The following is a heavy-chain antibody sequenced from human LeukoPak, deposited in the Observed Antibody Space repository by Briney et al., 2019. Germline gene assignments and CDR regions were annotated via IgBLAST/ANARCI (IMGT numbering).Heavy chain of an antibody. CDR3: ARGGWSAFDI. V-gene: IGHV4-39*07. D-gene: IGHD3-10*01. J-gene: IGHJ3*02. CDR2: MYYSGTT. CDR1: GGSISSSSYY. Sequence: SETLSLTCTVSGGSISSSSYYWGWIRQPPGKGLEWIGSMYYSGTTYYNSSLKSRVTISVDTSNNQFSLKLSSVTAADTAVYYCARGGWSAFDIWGQGTMVTVSS.